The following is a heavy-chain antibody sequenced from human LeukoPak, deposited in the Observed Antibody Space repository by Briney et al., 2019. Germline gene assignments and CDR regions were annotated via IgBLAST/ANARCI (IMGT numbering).Heavy chain of an antibody. CDR2: IDEGGNKV. CDR3: VREWFLARYS. V-gene: IGHV3-7*01. J-gene: IGHJ4*02. CDR1: GFTFDYHW. Sequence: GGSLRLSCAASGFTFDYHWMTWVRQAPGKGLEWVANIDEGGNKVYYAESVKGRFTISRDNAKNSVFLQMNSLRAEGTAVYYCVREWFLARYSWGQGALATVSS. D-gene: IGHD3-10*01.